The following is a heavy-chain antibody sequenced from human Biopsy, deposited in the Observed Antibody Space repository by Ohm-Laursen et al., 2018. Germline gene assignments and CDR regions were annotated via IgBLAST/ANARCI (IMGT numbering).Heavy chain of an antibody. Sequence: ASVKVSCKAPEGTFSNYGVNWVRQAPGQGLEWLGYINCKTGATNYAQKFQGTVTMTRDASISTAYLALGSLRSADTAIYYCARDPLNGHKHFDYWGQGSLVTVSS. J-gene: IGHJ4*02. CDR3: ARDPLNGHKHFDY. CDR1: EGTFSNYG. V-gene: IGHV1-2*02. D-gene: IGHD2-8*01. CDR2: INCKTGAT.